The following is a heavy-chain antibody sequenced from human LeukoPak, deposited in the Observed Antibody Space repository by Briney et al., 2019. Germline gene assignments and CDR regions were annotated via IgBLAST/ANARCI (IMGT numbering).Heavy chain of an antibody. D-gene: IGHD6-19*01. CDR2: INHSGST. J-gene: IGHJ4*02. V-gene: IGHV4-34*01. CDR3: ARFPVAGFDY. CDR1: GGSFSDYY. Sequence: SETLSLTCAAYGGSFSDYYWNWIRQPPGKGLEWIGEINHSGSTNYNPSLKSRVTISIDTSKNQFSLNLKSVTAADTAVYYCARFPVAGFDYWGQGALVTVSS.